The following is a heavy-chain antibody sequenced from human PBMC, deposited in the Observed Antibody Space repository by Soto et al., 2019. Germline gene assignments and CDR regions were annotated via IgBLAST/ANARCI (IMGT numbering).Heavy chain of an antibody. CDR3: AGFHYWWNWFDP. D-gene: IGHD2-8*01. Sequence: GGLLRLSCAAAGVTFGSYWMSWVRQAQGKGLEWVANIKQDGSEKYYVDSVKGRFTISRDNAKNSLYLQMNSLRAEDTAVYYCAGFHYWWNWFDPWGQGTLVTVTS. CDR2: IKQDGSEK. CDR1: GVTFGSYW. J-gene: IGHJ5*02. V-gene: IGHV3-7*03.